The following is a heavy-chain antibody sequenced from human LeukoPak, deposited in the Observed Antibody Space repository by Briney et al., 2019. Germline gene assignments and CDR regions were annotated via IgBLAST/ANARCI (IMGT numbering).Heavy chain of an antibody. CDR2: LYSDGNT. V-gene: IGHV3-53*01. Sequence: GGSLRLSCAASGLTVITNDMTWVRQAPGKGLEWVSVLYSDGNTKYADSVQGRFTISRDNSKNTLYLEMNSLSPDDTAVYYCARGVEPLAANTLAYWGQGTLVTGSS. CDR1: GLTVITND. D-gene: IGHD1-14*01. J-gene: IGHJ4*02. CDR3: ARGVEPLAANTLAY.